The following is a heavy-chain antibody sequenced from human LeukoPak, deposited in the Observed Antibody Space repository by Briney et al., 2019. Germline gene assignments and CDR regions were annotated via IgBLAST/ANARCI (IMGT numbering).Heavy chain of an antibody. CDR3: VKRSMTSKSNYYYDF. V-gene: IGHV3-64D*06. CDR2: TDSSGGST. Sequence: GGSLRLSCSASGFTFSSYAMHWVRQAPGKGLEYVSSTDSSGGSTYYAESVKGRFTISRDNSKNTLYLQMSSLRAEDTAVYYCVKRSMTSKSNYYYDFWGQEALVTVSS. J-gene: IGHJ4*02. CDR1: GFTFSSYA. D-gene: IGHD6-6*01.